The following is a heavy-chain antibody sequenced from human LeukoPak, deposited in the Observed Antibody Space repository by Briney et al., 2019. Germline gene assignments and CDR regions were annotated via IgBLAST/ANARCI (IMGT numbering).Heavy chain of an antibody. D-gene: IGHD3-3*01. J-gene: IGHJ3*02. Sequence: SETLSLTCTVSGVSISTSRYYWGWIRQPPGKGLEWIGSIYYSGSTYYNPSLKSRVTISVDTSKNQFSLKLSSVTAADTAVYYCARSEDEGTIFGVVTYAFDIWGQGTMVTVSS. CDR3: ARSEDEGTIFGVVTYAFDI. CDR2: IYYSGST. CDR1: GVSISTSRYY. V-gene: IGHV4-39*07.